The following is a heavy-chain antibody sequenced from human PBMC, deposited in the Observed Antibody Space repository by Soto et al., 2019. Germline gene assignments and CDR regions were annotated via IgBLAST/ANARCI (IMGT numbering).Heavy chain of an antibody. CDR3: ARENYYYGSGTHYGMDV. CDR2: INAGNGNT. V-gene: IGHV1-3*01. D-gene: IGHD3-10*01. Sequence: ASVKVSCKASGYTFTSYSLHWVRQAPGQRLEWMGWINAGNGNTKYSQNFQGRVTIIRDTSASTIFMELSSLRSGDTAVYYCARENYYYGSGTHYGMDVWGEGTTVTSPQ. CDR1: GYTFTSYS. J-gene: IGHJ6*04.